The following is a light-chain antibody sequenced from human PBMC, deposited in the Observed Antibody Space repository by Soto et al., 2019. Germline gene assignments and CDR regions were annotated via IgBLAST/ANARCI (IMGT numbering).Light chain of an antibody. V-gene: IGKV3-11*01. CDR1: QSVSSY. CDR3: QQRSNWPPT. J-gene: IGKJ5*01. CDR2: DAS. Sequence: EIVMTQSPATRSVSAGERATLSCRASQSVSSYLAWYQQKPGQAPRLLIYDASNRATGIPARFSGSGYGTDFNLTISSLEPEDFAVYYCQQRSNWPPTFGQGTRLEI.